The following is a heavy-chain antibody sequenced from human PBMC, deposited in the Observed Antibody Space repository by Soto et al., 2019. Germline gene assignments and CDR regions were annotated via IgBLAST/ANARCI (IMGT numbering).Heavy chain of an antibody. J-gene: IGHJ5*02. CDR1: GGSFSSSSYY. D-gene: IGHD4-17*01. CDR3: ARVPRYGDYCFDN. V-gene: IGHV4-39*01. CDR2: IYYTGST. Sequence: PSETLSLTCSVSGGSFSSSSYYWGWIRQPPGRGLEWIGSIYYTGSTYYNPSLKSRVTMSVDTPKNEFSLKLNSVTAADTAVYYCARVPRYGDYCFDNWGQGNLVTVSS.